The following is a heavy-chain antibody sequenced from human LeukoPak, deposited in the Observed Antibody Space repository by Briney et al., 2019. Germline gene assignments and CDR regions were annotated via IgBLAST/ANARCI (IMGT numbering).Heavy chain of an antibody. D-gene: IGHD2-21*02. J-gene: IGHJ4*02. CDR1: GGSISSYY. Sequence: SETLSLTCTVSGGSISSYYWSWIRQPAGKGLEWIGRIYTSGSTNYNPSLKSRVTMSVDTSKNQFSLKLSSVTAADTAVYYCARVRYCGGDCDQDFDYWGQGTLVTISS. CDR3: ARVRYCGGDCDQDFDY. CDR2: IYTSGST. V-gene: IGHV4-4*07.